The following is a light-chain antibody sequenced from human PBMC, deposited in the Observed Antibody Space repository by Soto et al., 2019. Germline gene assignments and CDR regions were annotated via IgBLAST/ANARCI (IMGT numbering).Light chain of an antibody. Sequence: QSALTQPASVSGSPGQSITISCTGTSSDVGGYNYVSWYQQHPGKAPKLMIYEVSKRPSGVPDRFSGSKSGNTASLTVSGLQAEDEADYYCSSYAGSNRVFGGGTKVTVL. CDR1: SSDVGGYNY. J-gene: IGLJ2*01. CDR2: EVS. CDR3: SSYAGSNRV. V-gene: IGLV2-8*01.